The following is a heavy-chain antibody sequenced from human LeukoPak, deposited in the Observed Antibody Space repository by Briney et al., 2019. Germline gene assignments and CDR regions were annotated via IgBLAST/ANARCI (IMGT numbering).Heavy chain of an antibody. Sequence: GGSLRLSCAASGFTLSGYEMNWVRQAPGKGLEWVAVISYDGSNKYYADSVKGRFTISRDNSKNTLYLQMNSLRAEDTAVYYCARDSPYYYDSSGFHAFDIWGQGTMVTVSS. CDR2: ISYDGSNK. CDR1: GFTLSGYE. D-gene: IGHD3-22*01. V-gene: IGHV3-30-3*01. J-gene: IGHJ3*02. CDR3: ARDSPYYYDSSGFHAFDI.